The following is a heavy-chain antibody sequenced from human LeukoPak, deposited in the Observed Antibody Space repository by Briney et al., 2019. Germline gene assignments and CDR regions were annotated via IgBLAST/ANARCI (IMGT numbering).Heavy chain of an antibody. D-gene: IGHD3-16*01. V-gene: IGHV1-69*13. CDR3: ARDLGDVDWFDP. J-gene: IGHJ5*02. CDR1: RGTFSSYA. Sequence: SVKVSCKASRGTFSSYAISWVRQAPGQGLEWMGGIIPIFGTANYAQKFQGRVTITADESTSTAYMGLSSLRSEDTAVYYCARDLGDVDWFDPWGQGTLVTVSS. CDR2: IIPIFGTA.